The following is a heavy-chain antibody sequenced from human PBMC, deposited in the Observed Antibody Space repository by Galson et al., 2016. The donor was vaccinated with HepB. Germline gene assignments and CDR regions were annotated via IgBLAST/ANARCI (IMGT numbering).Heavy chain of an antibody. D-gene: IGHD6-19*01. CDR3: ARAPIDGWHNFDS. J-gene: IGHJ4*02. Sequence: SLRLSCAASGFTFATYPLHWVRQAPGKALEWVAIMSNDGSQKYYGDSVNGRFTISRDNSRNTLYLQMNSLTTEDTALYYCARAPIDGWHNFDSWGQGSLVVVSS. V-gene: IGHV3-30*04. CDR1: GFTFATYP. CDR2: MSNDGSQK.